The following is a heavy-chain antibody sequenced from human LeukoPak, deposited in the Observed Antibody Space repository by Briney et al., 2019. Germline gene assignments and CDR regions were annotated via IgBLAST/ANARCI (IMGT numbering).Heavy chain of an antibody. D-gene: IGHD3-22*01. CDR2: IYYSGST. CDR3: ASSRSSDYYDSSAYFDY. Sequence: SETLSLTCTVSGGSISSYYWSWIRQPPGKGLEWIGYIYYSGSTNYNPSLKSRVTISVDTSKNQFSLKLSSVTAADTAVYYCASSRSSDYYDSSAYFDYWGQGTLVTVSS. J-gene: IGHJ4*02. V-gene: IGHV4-59*01. CDR1: GGSISSYY.